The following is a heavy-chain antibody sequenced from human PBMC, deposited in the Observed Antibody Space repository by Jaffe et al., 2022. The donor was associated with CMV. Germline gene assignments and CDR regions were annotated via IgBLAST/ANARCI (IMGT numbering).Heavy chain of an antibody. CDR2: ISYDGSNK. V-gene: IGHV3-30*18. CDR3: AKALGGGRDDY. D-gene: IGHD3-10*01. Sequence: QVQLVESGGGVVQPGRSLRLSCAASGFTFSSYGMHWVRQAPGKGLEWVALISYDGSNKYYADSVKGRFTISRDNSKNTLYLQMNSLRAEDTAVYYCAKALGGGRDDYWGQGILVTVSS. J-gene: IGHJ4*02. CDR1: GFTFSSYG.